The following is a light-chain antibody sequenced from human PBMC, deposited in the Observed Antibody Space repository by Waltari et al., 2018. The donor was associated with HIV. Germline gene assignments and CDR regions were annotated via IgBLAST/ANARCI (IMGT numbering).Light chain of an antibody. CDR3: CSYAGTWSPVV. CDR2: EVT. CDR1: SSDVGRYDL. V-gene: IGLV2-23*02. Sequence: QSALTQPASVSGSPGQSITISCTGTSSDVGRYDLVSWYQQHSGKAPKHMISEVTNRPSGVSDRFSGSKSGNTASLTISGLQAEDEGDYYCCSYAGTWSPVVFGGGTKLTVL. J-gene: IGLJ2*01.